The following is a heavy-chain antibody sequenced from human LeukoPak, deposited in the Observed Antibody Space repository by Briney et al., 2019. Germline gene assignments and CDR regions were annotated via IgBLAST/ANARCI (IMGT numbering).Heavy chain of an antibody. CDR1: GLTFSTYS. Sequence: PGGSLRLSCAASGLTFSTYSMNWVRQAPGKGLEWVSYISSSSSTKYYADSVKGRFTISRDNAKNSLYLQMNSLRAEDTAVYYRARELSRPDCSGGSCYEMVDSWGQGTLVTVSS. J-gene: IGHJ4*02. D-gene: IGHD2-15*01. CDR3: ARELSRPDCSGGSCYEMVDS. V-gene: IGHV3-48*01. CDR2: ISSSSSTK.